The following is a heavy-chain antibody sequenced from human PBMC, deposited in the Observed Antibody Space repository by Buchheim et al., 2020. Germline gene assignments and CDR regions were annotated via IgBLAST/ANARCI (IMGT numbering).Heavy chain of an antibody. CDR3: AKIMSSGYVVDFDY. D-gene: IGHD3-22*01. V-gene: IGHV3-23*01. CDR2: ISGSGGRT. J-gene: IGHJ4*02. Sequence: EVQLLESGGGLVQPGGSLRLSCAASGFTFSSHAMSWVGQAPGKGLEWVLAISGSGGRTYYADPVKGRFTISRDNSKNTLYLQMNSLRAEDTAVYYCAKIMSSGYVVDFDYWGQGTL. CDR1: GFTFSSHA.